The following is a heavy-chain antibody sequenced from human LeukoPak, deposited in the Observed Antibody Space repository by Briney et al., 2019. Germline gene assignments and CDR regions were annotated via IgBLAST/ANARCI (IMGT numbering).Heavy chain of an antibody. J-gene: IGHJ6*02. CDR1: GGTFSSYT. D-gene: IGHD3-10*01. Sequence: SVKVSCKASGGTFSSYTISWVRQAPGQGLEWMGRIISILGIANYAQKFQGRVTITADKSTSTAYMELSSLRSEDTAVYYCAREFEVGYYGSGSYRYGMDVWGQGTTVTVSS. V-gene: IGHV1-69*04. CDR3: AREFEVGYYGSGSYRYGMDV. CDR2: IISILGIA.